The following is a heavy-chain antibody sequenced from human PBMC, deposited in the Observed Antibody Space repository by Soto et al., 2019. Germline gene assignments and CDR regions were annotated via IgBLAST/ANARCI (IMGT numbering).Heavy chain of an antibody. V-gene: IGHV3-30-3*01. J-gene: IGHJ4*02. CDR1: GFTFSSYA. Sequence: PGGSLRLSCAASGFTFSSYAMDWVRQAPGKGLEWVAVISYDGSQKYYADSVEGRFTISRDNSKNTLFLQMNSLRAEDTAVYYCARDRHPLGYCNNGVCYGNGYLDYWGQGTLVTVSS. CDR3: ARDRHPLGYCNNGVCYGNGYLDY. D-gene: IGHD2-8*01. CDR2: ISYDGSQK.